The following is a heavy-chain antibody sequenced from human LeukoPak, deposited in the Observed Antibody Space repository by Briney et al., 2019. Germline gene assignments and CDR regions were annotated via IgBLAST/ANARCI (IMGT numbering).Heavy chain of an antibody. CDR2: ISAYNGNT. V-gene: IGHV1-18*01. Sequence: ASVKVSCKASGYTFTSYGISWVRQAPGQGLEWMGWISAYNGNTNYARKLQGRVTMTTDTSTSTAYMELRSLRSDDTAVYYCARSQGIVVVPAAMRYYYGMDVWGQGTTVTVSS. D-gene: IGHD2-2*01. J-gene: IGHJ6*02. CDR1: GYTFTSYG. CDR3: ARSQGIVVVPAAMRYYYGMDV.